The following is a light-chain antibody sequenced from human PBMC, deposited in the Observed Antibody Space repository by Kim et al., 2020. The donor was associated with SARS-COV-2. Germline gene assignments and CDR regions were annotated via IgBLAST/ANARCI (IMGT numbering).Light chain of an antibody. V-gene: IGKV1-27*01. CDR1: QGISNS. Sequence: AAVGDRVTITCRASQGISNSLAWYQQKPGKVPKLLIFAASSLQAGVPSRFSGSGSGTDFTLTVSSLQPEDVATDYCQRYDTAPRTFGQGTKVDIK. J-gene: IGKJ1*01. CDR2: AAS. CDR3: QRYDTAPRT.